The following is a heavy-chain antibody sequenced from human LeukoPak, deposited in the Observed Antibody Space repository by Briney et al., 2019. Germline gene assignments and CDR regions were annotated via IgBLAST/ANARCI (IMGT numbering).Heavy chain of an antibody. CDR1: GFTFSSYG. D-gene: IGHD2-15*01. CDR2: TSGSGGST. CDR3: ARNGGSQCYSHLDY. J-gene: IGHJ4*02. Sequence: GGSLRLSCAASGFTFSSYGMTWVRQAPGKGLEWISGTSGSGGSTYYANSVKGRFTISRDNSKNTLYLEMNSLRAEDTAVYYCARNGGSQCYSHLDYWGRGSLVTVSS. V-gene: IGHV3-23*01.